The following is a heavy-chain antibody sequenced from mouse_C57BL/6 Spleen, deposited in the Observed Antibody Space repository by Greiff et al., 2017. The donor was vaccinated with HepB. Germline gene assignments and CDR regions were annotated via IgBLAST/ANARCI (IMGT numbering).Heavy chain of an antibody. V-gene: IGHV5-6*01. D-gene: IGHD1-1*01. CDR3: ARGGDGNYAMDY. CDR2: ISSGGSYT. CDR1: GFTFSSYG. Sequence: VQLQQSGGDLVKPGGSLKLSCAASGFTFSSYGTSWVRQTPDKRLEWVATISSGGSYTYYPDSVKGRFTISRDNAKNTLYLQMSSLKSEDTAMYYCARGGDGNYAMDYWGQGTSVTVSS. J-gene: IGHJ4*01.